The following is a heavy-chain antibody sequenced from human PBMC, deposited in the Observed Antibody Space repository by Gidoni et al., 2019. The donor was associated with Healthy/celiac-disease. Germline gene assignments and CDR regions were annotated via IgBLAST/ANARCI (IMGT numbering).Heavy chain of an antibody. CDR1: GSTFSSYA. D-gene: IGHD6-13*01. CDR3: AKEVGVSSWFYYYYYGMDV. Sequence: VQPVESGGCVVKPGRSLRLYCAASGSTFSSYAIHWVRQAPGKGLEWGAVISYDGSNKYYADSVKGRFTISRDNSKNTLYLQMNSLRAEDTAVYYCAKEVGVSSWFYYYYYGMDVWGQGTTVTVSS. J-gene: IGHJ6*02. V-gene: IGHV3-30*18. CDR2: ISYDGSNK.